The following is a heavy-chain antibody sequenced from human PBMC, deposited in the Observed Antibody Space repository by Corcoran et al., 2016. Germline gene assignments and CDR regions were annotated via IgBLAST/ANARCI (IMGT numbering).Heavy chain of an antibody. CDR2: ISYDGSNK. Sequence: QVQLVESGGGVVQPGRSLRLSCAASGFTFSSYGMHWVRQAPGKGLEWVAVISYDGSNKYYADSVKGRFTISRDNSKSTVYLKMNSLRSEETAVYYCAKERGSWRVGNWMDVWGQGTTVTVSS. V-gene: IGHV3-30*18. J-gene: IGHJ6*02. CDR1: GFTFSSYG. D-gene: IGHD6-13*01. CDR3: AKERGSWRVGNWMDV.